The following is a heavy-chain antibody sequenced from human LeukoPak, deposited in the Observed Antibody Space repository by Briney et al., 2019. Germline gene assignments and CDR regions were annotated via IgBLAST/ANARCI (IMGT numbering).Heavy chain of an antibody. D-gene: IGHD3-10*01. J-gene: IGHJ3*02. V-gene: IGHV4-59*08. Sequence: PSETLSLTCTVSGGSISSYYWSWIRQPPGKGLEWIGYIYYSGSTNYNPSLKSRVTISVDTSKNQFSLRLVSVTAADTAVYYCARHPPSSAGAYDIWGQGTMVTVSS. CDR3: ARHPPSSAGAYDI. CDR2: IYYSGST. CDR1: GGSISSYY.